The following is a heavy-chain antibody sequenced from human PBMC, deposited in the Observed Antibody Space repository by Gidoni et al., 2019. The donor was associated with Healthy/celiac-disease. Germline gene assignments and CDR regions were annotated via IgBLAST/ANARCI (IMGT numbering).Heavy chain of an antibody. CDR3: ARGPPYGYYYGMDV. V-gene: IGHV4-59*01. CDR2: IYYSGST. J-gene: IGHJ6*02. CDR1: GGSISSYY. Sequence: QVQLQESGPGLVKHSETLSLTCTVPGGSISSYYWSWIRQPPGKGLEWIGYIYYSGSTNYNPSLKSRVTISVDTSKNQFSLKLSSVTAADTAVYYCARGPPYGYYYGMDVWGQGTTVTVSS. D-gene: IGHD3-10*01.